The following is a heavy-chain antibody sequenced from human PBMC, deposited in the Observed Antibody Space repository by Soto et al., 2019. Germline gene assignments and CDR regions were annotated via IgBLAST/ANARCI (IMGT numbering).Heavy chain of an antibody. CDR3: VRGAGGPDGPWDY. V-gene: IGHV1-3*01. D-gene: IGHD1-26*01. Sequence: QVQLVQSGAEVKKPGASVKVSCKASGYTFTSYAIQWVRQAPGQRLEWMGWINAGNGNTKYSQKFQGRVTITRDTSESTAYMELSSLRSEDTAGYYCVRGAGGPDGPWDYWGQGTLVTVSS. CDR1: GYTFTSYA. CDR2: INAGNGNT. J-gene: IGHJ4*02.